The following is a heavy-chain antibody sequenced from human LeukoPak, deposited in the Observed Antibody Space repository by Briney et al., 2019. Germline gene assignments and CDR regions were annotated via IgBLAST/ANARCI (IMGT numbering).Heavy chain of an antibody. CDR1: GFTFSSYW. J-gene: IGHJ6*02. V-gene: IGHV3-7*01. Sequence: GGSLRLSCAASGFTFSSYWMSWVRQAPGKGLELVANIKQDGSEKYYVDSVKGRFTISRDNAKNSLYLQMNSLRAEDTAVYYSARIYGDYMGYYYYGMDVWGQGTTVTVSS. CDR3: ARIYGDYMGYYYYGMDV. CDR2: IKQDGSEK. D-gene: IGHD4-17*01.